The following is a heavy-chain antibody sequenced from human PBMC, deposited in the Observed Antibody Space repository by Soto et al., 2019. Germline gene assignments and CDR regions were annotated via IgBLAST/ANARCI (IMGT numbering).Heavy chain of an antibody. V-gene: IGHV3-64D*06. CDR3: AKDRMQTVTPTFPGY. D-gene: IGHD4-4*01. CDR1: GFTFSSYA. J-gene: IGHJ4*02. CDR2: ISSNGGST. Sequence: LRLSCSASGFTFSSYAMHWVRQAPGKGLEYVSAISSNGGSTYYADSVKGRFTISRDNSKNTLYLQMSSLRAEDTAVYYCAKDRMQTVTPTFPGYWGQGTLVTVSS.